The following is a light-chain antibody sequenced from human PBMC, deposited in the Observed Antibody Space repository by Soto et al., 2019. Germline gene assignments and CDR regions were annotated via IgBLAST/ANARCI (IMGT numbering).Light chain of an antibody. CDR2: DVN. Sequence: QSALPQPASVSGSPGQSITISCTGTSSDVGGYNFVSWYQQHPGKAPRLIIYDVNYRPSGVSNRFSGSKSGSTASLTISGLQAEDEADYYCSSYTSSSTYVFGTGTKVPVL. CDR1: SSDVGGYNF. CDR3: SSYTSSSTYV. J-gene: IGLJ1*01. V-gene: IGLV2-14*01.